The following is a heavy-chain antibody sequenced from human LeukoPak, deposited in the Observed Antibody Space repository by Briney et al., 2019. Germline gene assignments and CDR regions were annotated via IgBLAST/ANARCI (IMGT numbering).Heavy chain of an antibody. D-gene: IGHD3-10*01. CDR3: ARQSDYGSGSYSY. V-gene: IGHV4-59*08. CDR1: GGSISSYY. CDR2: IYYSGST. Sequence: SETLSLPCTVSGGSISSYYWSWIRQPPGKGLEWIGYIYYSGSTNYNPSLKSRVTISVDTSKNQFSLKLSSVTAADTAVYYCARQSDYGSGSYSYWGQGALVTVSS. J-gene: IGHJ4*02.